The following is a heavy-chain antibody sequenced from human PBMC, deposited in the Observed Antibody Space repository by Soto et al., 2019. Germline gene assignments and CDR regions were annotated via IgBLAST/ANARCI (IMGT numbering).Heavy chain of an antibody. D-gene: IGHD3-22*01. CDR2: ISYDGSNK. CDR1: GFTFSSYA. V-gene: IGHV3-30-3*01. CDR3: ARVRDYYDSSGPDAPYYYGMDV. J-gene: IGHJ6*02. Sequence: QVQLVESGGGVVQPGRSLRLSCAASGFTFSSYAMHWVRQAPGKGLEWVAVISYDGSNKYYADSVKGRFTISRDNSKNTLYLQMNSLRAEDTAVYYCARVRDYYDSSGPDAPYYYGMDVWGQGTTVTVSS.